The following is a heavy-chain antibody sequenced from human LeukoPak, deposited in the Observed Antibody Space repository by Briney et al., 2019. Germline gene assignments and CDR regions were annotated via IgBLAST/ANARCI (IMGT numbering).Heavy chain of an antibody. Sequence: QTGGSLRLSCAASRFTFSSYGMHWVRQAPGKGLEWVSSISRISSNKYYADSVKGRFTISRDNATHSLYLQMNSLRAEDTAVYYCAMKTYYYGSGSYDLDYWGQGTLVTVSS. CDR3: AMKTYYYGSGSYDLDY. CDR2: ISRISSNK. V-gene: IGHV3-48*04. D-gene: IGHD3-10*01. CDR1: RFTFSSYG. J-gene: IGHJ4*02.